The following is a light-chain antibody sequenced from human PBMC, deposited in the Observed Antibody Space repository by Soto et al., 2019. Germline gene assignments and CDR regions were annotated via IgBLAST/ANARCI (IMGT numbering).Light chain of an antibody. CDR2: AAS. CDR1: QGLSSR. V-gene: IGKV1-9*01. Sequence: IQLTQSPSSLSASVGDRVTITCRASQGLSSRLAWYQQKPGKAPKLLIYAASTLQSGVPSRFSGSGSGTDFTLTISSLQPEDFAVYYCQQRSNGITFGQGTRLEIK. CDR3: QQRSNGIT. J-gene: IGKJ5*01.